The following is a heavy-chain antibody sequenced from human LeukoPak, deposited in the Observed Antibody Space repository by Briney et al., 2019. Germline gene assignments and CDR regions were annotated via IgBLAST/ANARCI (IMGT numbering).Heavy chain of an antibody. CDR1: GFTFSSSA. Sequence: GGSLTLSCAASGFTFSSSAMSWVRQVPGKGLEWVSGISASGGSTYYADSVKGRFTISRDNSKNTLYLQMNSLRAEDTAVYYCAKDSSSTSPNWFDPWGQGTLVTVSS. V-gene: IGHV3-23*01. CDR3: AKDSSSTSPNWFDP. D-gene: IGHD2-2*01. J-gene: IGHJ5*02. CDR2: ISASGGST.